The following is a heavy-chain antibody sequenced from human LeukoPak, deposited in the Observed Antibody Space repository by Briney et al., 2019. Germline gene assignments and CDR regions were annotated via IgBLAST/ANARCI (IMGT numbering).Heavy chain of an antibody. V-gene: IGHV3-20*04. CDR2: INWNGGST. D-gene: IGHD4-17*01. Sequence: GGSLRLSCAASGFTFDDYGMSWVRQAPGKGLEWVPGINWNGGSTGYADSVKGRFTISRHNAKNSLYLQMNSLSAEDTALYYCARDHDYGDYYFDYWGQGTLVTVSS. CDR3: ARDHDYGDYYFDY. CDR1: GFTFDDYG. J-gene: IGHJ4*02.